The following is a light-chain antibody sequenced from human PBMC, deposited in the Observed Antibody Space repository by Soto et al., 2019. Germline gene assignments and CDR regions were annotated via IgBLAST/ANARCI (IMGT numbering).Light chain of an antibody. CDR3: QSYDTSLSGVV. Sequence: QSVLTQPTSVSGAPGQRVTISCTGSSSNIGAGYDVHWYQQLPETAPKLLIYGNSNRPSGVPDRFSGSKSGTSASLAITGLQAEDEADYYCQSYDTSLSGVVFGGGTKLTVL. CDR1: SSNIGAGYD. V-gene: IGLV1-40*01. J-gene: IGLJ2*01. CDR2: GNS.